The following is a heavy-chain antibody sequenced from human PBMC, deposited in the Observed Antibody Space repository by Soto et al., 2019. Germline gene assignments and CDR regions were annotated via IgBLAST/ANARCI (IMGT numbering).Heavy chain of an antibody. V-gene: IGHV2-5*02. CDR2: IYWDDDK. J-gene: IGHJ4*02. CDR1: GFSLSTSGVG. Sequence: QITFKESGPTLVKPTQTLTLTCTFSGFSLSTSGVGVGWIRQPPGKALEWLALIYWDDDKRYRSSLKSRLTITKDTSKNQVVLTMTNMDPVDTATYYCAHRQDRYCSGGSCPLFDYWGQGILVTVSS. D-gene: IGHD2-15*01. CDR3: AHRQDRYCSGGSCPLFDY.